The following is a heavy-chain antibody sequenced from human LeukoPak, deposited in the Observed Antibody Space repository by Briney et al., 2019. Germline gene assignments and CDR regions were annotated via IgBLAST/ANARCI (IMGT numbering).Heavy chain of an antibody. CDR1: GYTLTSYD. J-gene: IGHJ5*02. CDR3: ASQNVDTAMVT. V-gene: IGHV1-8*01. Sequence: ASVKVSCMASGYTLTSYDINWVRQATGQGLEWMGWMNPNSSNTGYAQKFQGRVTMTRNTSISTAYMELSSLRSEDTAVYYCASQNVDTAMVTWGQGTLVTVSS. D-gene: IGHD5-18*01. CDR2: MNPNSSNT.